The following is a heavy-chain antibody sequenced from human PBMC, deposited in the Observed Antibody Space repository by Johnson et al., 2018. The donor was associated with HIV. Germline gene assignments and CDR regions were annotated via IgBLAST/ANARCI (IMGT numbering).Heavy chain of an antibody. CDR2: IYSGGST. Sequence: VQLVESGGGLVQPGGSLRLSCAASGFTVSSKYMSWVRQAPGKGLEWVSIIYSGGSTYYADSVQGRFTISRDNSKNTLFLKMNSLRAEDTAVYYCARQKLGGGWTLDDAFDIWGQGTMVTVSS. D-gene: IGHD3-16*01. CDR1: GFTVSSKY. V-gene: IGHV3-66*02. J-gene: IGHJ3*02. CDR3: ARQKLGGGWTLDDAFDI.